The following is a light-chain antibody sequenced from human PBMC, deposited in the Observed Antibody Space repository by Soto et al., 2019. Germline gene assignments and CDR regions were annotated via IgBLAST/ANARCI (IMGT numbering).Light chain of an antibody. CDR1: SANIGAAYN. J-gene: IGLJ1*01. CDR3: QSYDSSLSGYV. Sequence: SVLTQPPSVSVAPGQRFTISCTGSSANIGAAYNVYWYQQLPGTAPKLLIYGNNNRPSGVPARFSGSKYGTSASLAIAGLQADDEGDYYCQSYDSSLSGYVFGTGTKVTVL. V-gene: IGLV1-40*01. CDR2: GNN.